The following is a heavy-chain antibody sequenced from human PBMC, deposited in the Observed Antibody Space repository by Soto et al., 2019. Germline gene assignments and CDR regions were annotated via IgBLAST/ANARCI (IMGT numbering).Heavy chain of an antibody. Sequence: PGGSLRLSCVASGFTFRDYAMHWVRQAPGKGLEWVAVISFDGRTKYYADSVKGRFSISRDNLKNMLFLQMDSLRADDSSVYYCAKDRVESSSCVLGNWGQGTLVTVSS. CDR3: AKDRVESSSCVLGN. CDR2: ISFDGRTK. CDR1: GFTFRDYA. D-gene: IGHD3-16*01. V-gene: IGHV3-30*04. J-gene: IGHJ4*02.